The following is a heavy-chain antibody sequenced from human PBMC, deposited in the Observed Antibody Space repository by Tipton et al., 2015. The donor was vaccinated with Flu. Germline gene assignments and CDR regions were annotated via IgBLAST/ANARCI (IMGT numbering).Heavy chain of an antibody. CDR1: GGSISSSSYY. V-gene: IGHV4-39*07. Sequence: TLSLACTVSGGSISSSSYYWGWIRQPPGKGLEWIGSIYYSGSTYYNPFRKSRVTMSVDTSKNQFSLKLSSVTAADTAVYYCACRGSCYHWGQGTLVTVTS. CDR3: ACRGSCYH. CDR2: IYYSGST. D-gene: IGHD1-26*01. J-gene: IGHJ4*02.